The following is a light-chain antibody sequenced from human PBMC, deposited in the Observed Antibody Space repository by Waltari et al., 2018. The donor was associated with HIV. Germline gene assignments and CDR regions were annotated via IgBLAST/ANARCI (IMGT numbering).Light chain of an antibody. V-gene: IGLV3-21*02. CDR2: DDS. J-gene: IGLJ2*01. CDR3: QAWDSTVAV. Sequence: SYVLTQPPSVSVAPGQTARMTCGGNNIGSKSVHWYQQRPGQAPVLVVYDDSDRPSGIPERFSGSSSGDTATLTISETQTVDEGDYYCQAWDSTVAVFGGGTRLTVL. CDR1: NIGSKS.